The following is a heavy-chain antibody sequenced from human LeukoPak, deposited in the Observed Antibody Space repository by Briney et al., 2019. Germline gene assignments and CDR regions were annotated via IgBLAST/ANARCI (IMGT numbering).Heavy chain of an antibody. CDR1: GGSFSDYR. CDR2: ISHSGTT. J-gene: IGHJ4*02. Sequence: PSETLSLTCAVYGGSFSDYRWTWIRQSPGKRLEWIGQISHSGTTRYNPSFNSRGTMSVDTSKNQFSLKLTSVTAADTAIYYCARGAPGFWGQGTLVTVSS. CDR3: ARGAPGF. V-gene: IGHV4-34*01.